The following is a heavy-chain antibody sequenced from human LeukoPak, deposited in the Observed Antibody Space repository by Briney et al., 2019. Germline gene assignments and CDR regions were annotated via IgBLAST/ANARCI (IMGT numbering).Heavy chain of an antibody. V-gene: IGHV3-33*01. J-gene: IGHJ4*02. D-gene: IGHD3-9*01. Sequence: PGGSLRLSCAASGFTFSSYGMHWVRQAPGKGLEWVAVIWYDGSNKYYADSVKGRFTISRDNSKNTLYLQMNSLRAEDTAVYYCARDGILTGYRTFDYWGLGTLVTVSS. CDR1: GFTFSSYG. CDR3: ARDGILTGYRTFDY. CDR2: IWYDGSNK.